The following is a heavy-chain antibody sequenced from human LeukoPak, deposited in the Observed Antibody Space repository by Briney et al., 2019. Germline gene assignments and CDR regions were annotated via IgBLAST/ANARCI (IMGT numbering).Heavy chain of an antibody. V-gene: IGHV5-51*01. J-gene: IGHJ6*02. CDR3: ARLAVGATQYSDGMDV. D-gene: IGHD1-26*01. Sequence: GESLKISCKGSGYSFSSYWIGWVRQMPGKGLEWMGIMHPGDSHSRYNPSFQGQITMSGDKSINTTYLQWNSLKASDTAMYYCARLAVGATQYSDGMDVWGQGTTVTVSS. CDR2: MHPGDSHS. CDR1: GYSFSSYW.